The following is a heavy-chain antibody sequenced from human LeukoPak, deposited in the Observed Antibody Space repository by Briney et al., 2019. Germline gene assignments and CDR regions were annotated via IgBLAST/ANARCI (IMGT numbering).Heavy chain of an antibody. J-gene: IGHJ3*02. Sequence: GESLKISCKGSGYFFTNYWIGWVRQMPGKGLEWMGIIYPDDSDTRYSPSFQGQVTISADKSISTAYLQWISLKALDAAMYSCARRWGYGSGTYYIKRISSAFDIWGQGTMVTVSS. CDR3: ARRWGYGSGTYYIKRISSAFDI. CDR2: IYPDDSDT. CDR1: GYFFTNYW. V-gene: IGHV5-51*01. D-gene: IGHD3-10*01.